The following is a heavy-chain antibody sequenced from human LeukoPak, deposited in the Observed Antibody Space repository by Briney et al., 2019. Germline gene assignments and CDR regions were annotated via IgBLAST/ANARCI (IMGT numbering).Heavy chain of an antibody. Sequence: GGSLRLSCAASGFTLTRHEMNWVRQAPGKGLEWVSYISSSGSPIYYADSVKGRFTISRDTSKNLLYLQLNSLKTEDTAVYYCARGGDYGDLRYFDYWGQGTLVTVSS. V-gene: IGHV3-48*03. D-gene: IGHD4-17*01. CDR2: ISSSGSPI. CDR1: GFTLTRHE. J-gene: IGHJ4*02. CDR3: ARGGDYGDLRYFDY.